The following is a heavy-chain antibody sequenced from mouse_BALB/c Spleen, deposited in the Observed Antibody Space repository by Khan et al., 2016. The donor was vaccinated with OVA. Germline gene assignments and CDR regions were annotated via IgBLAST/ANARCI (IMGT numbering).Heavy chain of an antibody. CDR3: ARQPYYHYNIMDY. J-gene: IGHJ4*01. D-gene: IGHD2-10*01. CDR1: GFSLTNYG. V-gene: IGHV2-6-1*01. Sequence: QVQLKESGPGLVAPSQSLSITCTISGFSLTNYGAHWLRQPPGRGLEWLVVIWRDGSTTYNSALKSRLTISKDNSKSQGFLKMNSLQTDDTAMYYCARQPYYHYNIMDYWGQGTSVTVSS. CDR2: IWRDGST.